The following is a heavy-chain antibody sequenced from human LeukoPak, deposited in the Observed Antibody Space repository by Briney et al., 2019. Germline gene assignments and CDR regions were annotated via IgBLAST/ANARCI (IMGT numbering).Heavy chain of an antibody. CDR3: ARTYGSGGLNAFDI. Sequence: SETLSLTCTVSGGSISSYYWSWIRQPPGKGLEWIGYIYYSGSTNYNPSLKSRVTISVDTSKNQFSLKLSSVTAADTAVYYCARTYGSGGLNAFDIWGQGTMVTVSS. D-gene: IGHD3-10*01. J-gene: IGHJ3*02. CDR2: IYYSGST. V-gene: IGHV4-59*01. CDR1: GGSISSYY.